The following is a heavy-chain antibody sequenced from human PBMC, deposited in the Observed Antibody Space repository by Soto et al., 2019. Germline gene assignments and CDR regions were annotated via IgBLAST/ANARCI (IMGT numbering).Heavy chain of an antibody. CDR2: IWYDGSNK. J-gene: IGHJ6*03. D-gene: IGHD3-9*01. CDR3: ARDGRVRYLDWLRVYYYMDV. Sequence: QVQLVESGGGVVQPGRSLRLSCAASGFTFSSYGMHWVRQAPGKGLEWVAVIWYDGSNKYYADSVKGRFTISRDNSKNTLYLQMNSLRAEDTAVYYCARDGRVRYLDWLRVYYYMDVCGKGTTVTVSS. V-gene: IGHV3-33*01. CDR1: GFTFSSYG.